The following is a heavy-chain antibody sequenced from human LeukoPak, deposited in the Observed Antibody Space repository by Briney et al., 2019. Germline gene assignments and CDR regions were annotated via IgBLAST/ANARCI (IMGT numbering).Heavy chain of an antibody. CDR2: ISAYNGNT. CDR3: ATGISLAAYSSSWYRPSGDFDY. J-gene: IGHJ4*02. V-gene: IGHV1-18*01. Sequence: ASVKVSRKASGYTFTSYGISWVRQAPGQGLEWMGWISAYNGNTNYAQKLQGRVTMTTDTSTSTAYMELRSLRSEDTAVYYCATGISLAAYSSSWYRPSGDFDYWGQGTLVTVSS. CDR1: GYTFTSYG. D-gene: IGHD6-13*01.